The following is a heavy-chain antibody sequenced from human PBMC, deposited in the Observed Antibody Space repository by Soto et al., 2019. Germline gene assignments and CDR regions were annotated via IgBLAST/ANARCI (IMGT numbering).Heavy chain of an antibody. V-gene: IGHV4-31*03. J-gene: IGHJ5*02. CDR2: IYYIGST. CDR1: GGSISSGGYY. Sequence: QVQLQESGPGLVKPSQTLSLTCTVSGGSISSGGYYWNWIRHHPGKGLEWIGYIYYIGSTFYNPSLKSGVITSLDTSSNQFSLKLSSVTAADTAVYYCARSVFPWVQGTLVTVSS. CDR3: ARSVFP.